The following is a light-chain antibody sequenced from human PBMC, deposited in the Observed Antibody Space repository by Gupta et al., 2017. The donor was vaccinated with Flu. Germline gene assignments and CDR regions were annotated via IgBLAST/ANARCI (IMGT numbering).Light chain of an antibody. J-gene: IGKJ2*03. CDR1: QSVSSH. CDR2: DAS. V-gene: IGKV3-11*01. Sequence: FVLTQSPATLSLSPGERATLACRASQSVSSHLARYQQKPAQAPRLLMYDASNRATGIPARFSGSGSGTDFTLTISSLEPEDFAVYYCQQRTSWPQSFGQGTKLEIK. CDR3: QQRTSWPQS.